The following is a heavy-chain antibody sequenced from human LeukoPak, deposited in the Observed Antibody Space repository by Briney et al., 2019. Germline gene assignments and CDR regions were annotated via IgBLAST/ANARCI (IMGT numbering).Heavy chain of an antibody. D-gene: IGHD5-18*01. Sequence: GGCLRLSCAASGFTFSSYAVSWVRQAPGKGLEWVSSISVSGGSTYYANSVKGRFTISRDNSMNTLYLQMNSLRADDSAVYYCAKYNLGGYSYGYDYWGHGNLGSVSS. CDR1: GFTFSSYA. CDR3: AKYNLGGYSYGYDY. CDR2: ISVSGGST. V-gene: IGHV3-23*01. J-gene: IGHJ4*01.